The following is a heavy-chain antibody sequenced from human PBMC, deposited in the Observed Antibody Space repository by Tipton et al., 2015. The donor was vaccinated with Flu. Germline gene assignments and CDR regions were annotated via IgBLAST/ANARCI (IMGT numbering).Heavy chain of an antibody. J-gene: IGHJ5*02. CDR2: IYYSGTT. CDR3: ARACGSGGNRWFDP. V-gene: IGHV4-39*07. CDR1: GGSISTTIYY. D-gene: IGHD2-15*01. Sequence: LRLSCTVSGGSISTTIYYWGWVRQPPGKGLEWIGSIYYSGTTYYNPSLKSRVTISIDASKNQFSLDMTSLTAADTAVYYCARACGSGGNRWFDPWGQGALVTVSS.